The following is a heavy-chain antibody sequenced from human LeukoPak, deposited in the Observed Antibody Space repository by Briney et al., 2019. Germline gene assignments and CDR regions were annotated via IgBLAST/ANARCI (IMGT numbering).Heavy chain of an antibody. Sequence: SQTLSLICTVSGGSISSGGYYWSWIRQHPGKGLEWIGHMYYSGSTYYNPSLKSRVTISVDTSKNHFSLRLSSVTAADTAVYYCAREIGYCSSSSCPPDVFDIWGQGTMVTVSS. D-gene: IGHD2-2*01. V-gene: IGHV4-31*02. CDR3: AREIGYCSSSSCPPDVFDI. CDR1: GGSISSGGYY. J-gene: IGHJ3*02. CDR2: MYYSGST.